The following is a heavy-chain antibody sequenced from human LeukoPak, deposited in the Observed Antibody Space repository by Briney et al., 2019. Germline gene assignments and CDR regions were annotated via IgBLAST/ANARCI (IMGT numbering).Heavy chain of an antibody. Sequence: GGSLRLSCAASGFSFSSYWMNWYRQAPGKGLEWVGNIRQDASEINYVDSVRGRFTISRDNARSSLHLQMNSLRVEDTAVYYCATERDNSDWQKRFDSWGQGTLVTVSS. V-gene: IGHV3-7*01. D-gene: IGHD2-21*02. CDR1: GFSFSSYW. J-gene: IGHJ4*02. CDR2: IRQDASEI. CDR3: ATERDNSDWQKRFDS.